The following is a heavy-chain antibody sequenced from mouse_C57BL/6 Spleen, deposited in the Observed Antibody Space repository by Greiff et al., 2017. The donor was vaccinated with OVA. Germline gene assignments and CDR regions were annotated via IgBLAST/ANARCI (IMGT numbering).Heavy chain of an antibody. Sequence: EVQLQESGPGLVKPSQSLSLTCSVTGYSITSGYYWNWIRQFPGNKLEWMGYISYDGSNNYNPSLKKRISITRDTSKNQFFLKLNSVTTEDTATYYCAREPYYGGSYGFAYWGQGTLVTVSA. V-gene: IGHV3-6*01. J-gene: IGHJ3*01. D-gene: IGHD1-1*01. CDR2: ISYDGSN. CDR1: GYSITSGYY. CDR3: AREPYYGGSYGFAY.